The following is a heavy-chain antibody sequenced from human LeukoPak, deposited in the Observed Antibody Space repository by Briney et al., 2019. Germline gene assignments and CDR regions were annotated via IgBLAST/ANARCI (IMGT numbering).Heavy chain of an antibody. V-gene: IGHV3-74*01. CDR2: INSDGSST. Sequence: GGSLRLSCAASGFTFSNYWMHWVRHAPGKGLVWVSRINSDGSSTTYADSVKGRFTISRDNAKNTLYLQMNSLRAEDTAVYYCARDTVSTGLLKFYSMDVWGKGTTVTVSS. CDR3: ARDTVSTGLLKFYSMDV. CDR1: GFTFSNYW. J-gene: IGHJ6*03. D-gene: IGHD4-11*01.